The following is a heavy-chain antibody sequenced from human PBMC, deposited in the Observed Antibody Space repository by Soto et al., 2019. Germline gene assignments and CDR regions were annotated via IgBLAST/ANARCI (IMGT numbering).Heavy chain of an antibody. CDR1: GYTFTSYY. CDR2: INPSGGST. Sequence: GASVKVSCKASGYTFTSYYMHWVRQAPGQGLEWMGIINPSGGSTSYAQKFQGRVTMTRDTSTSTVYMELSSLRSEDTAVYYCAREGPRITMIVVVTSNAFDIWGQGTMVTV. D-gene: IGHD3-22*01. J-gene: IGHJ3*02. V-gene: IGHV1-46*01. CDR3: AREGPRITMIVVVTSNAFDI.